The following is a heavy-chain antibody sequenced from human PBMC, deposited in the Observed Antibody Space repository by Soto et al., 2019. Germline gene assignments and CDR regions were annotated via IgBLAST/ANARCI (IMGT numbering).Heavy chain of an antibody. CDR3: TTDHPLRHSSSCY. Sequence: PGGSLRLSCAASGFTFSNAWMNWVRQAPGKGLEWVGRIKSKTDGGTTDYAAPVKGKFTISRDDSKNTLYLQMNSLKTEDTAVYYCTTDHPLRHSSSCYWGQGTLVTVSS. CDR2: IKSKTDGGTT. D-gene: IGHD6-13*01. CDR1: GFTFSNAW. J-gene: IGHJ4*02. V-gene: IGHV3-15*07.